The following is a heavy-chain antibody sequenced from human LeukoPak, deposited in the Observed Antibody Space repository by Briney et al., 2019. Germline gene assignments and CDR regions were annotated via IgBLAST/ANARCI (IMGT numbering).Heavy chain of an antibody. V-gene: IGHV1-46*01. CDR3: ARDLGRLQFWFDP. J-gene: IGHJ5*02. D-gene: IGHD5-24*01. Sequence: ASVKVSCKASGYTFTSYGISWVRQAPGQGLEWMGIINPSGGSTSYAQKFQGRVTMTRDTSTSTVYMELSSLRSEDTAVYYCARDLGRLQFWFDPWGQGTLVTVSS. CDR1: GYTFTSYG. CDR2: INPSGGST.